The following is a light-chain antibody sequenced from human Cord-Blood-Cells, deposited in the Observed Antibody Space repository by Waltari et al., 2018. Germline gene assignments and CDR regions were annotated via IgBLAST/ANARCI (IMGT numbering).Light chain of an antibody. V-gene: IGKV3-15*01. CDR2: GAS. Sequence: EIVMTQSPATLSVSPGERDTLSCRASQSVSSNLAWYQQKPGQAPRLLIYGASTRDTGIPARFSGSGSGTEFTLTISSLQSEDFAVYYCQQYNNWPRTFGQGTKVEIK. J-gene: IGKJ1*01. CDR1: QSVSSN. CDR3: QQYNNWPRT.